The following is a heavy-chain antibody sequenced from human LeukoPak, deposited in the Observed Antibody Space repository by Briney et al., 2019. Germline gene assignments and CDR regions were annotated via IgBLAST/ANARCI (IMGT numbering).Heavy chain of an antibody. Sequence: ASVKVSCKASGYTFTSYYMHWVRQAPGQGLEWMGIINPSGGSTSYAQKFQGRVTMTRDTSTSTVYMELSSLRSEDTAVYYCARGDADYYGSGTLPMDVWGQGTTVTVSS. CDR2: INPSGGST. J-gene: IGHJ6*02. CDR3: ARGDADYYGSGTLPMDV. CDR1: GYTFTSYY. V-gene: IGHV1-46*01. D-gene: IGHD3-10*01.